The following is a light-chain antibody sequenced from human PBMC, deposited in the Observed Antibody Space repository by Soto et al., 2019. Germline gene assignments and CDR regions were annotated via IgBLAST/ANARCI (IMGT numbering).Light chain of an antibody. CDR2: DAS. Sequence: EIVLTQSPATPSLFPGDRATLSCRASQSVGTFLAWYQQQPGQAPRVLIFDASNRATGTPARFSGRGAGTDFTLTISSLEPEDFAVYYCRQRSKWPHTFGQGTKVDIK. CDR1: QSVGTF. CDR3: RQRSKWPHT. J-gene: IGKJ2*01. V-gene: IGKV3-11*01.